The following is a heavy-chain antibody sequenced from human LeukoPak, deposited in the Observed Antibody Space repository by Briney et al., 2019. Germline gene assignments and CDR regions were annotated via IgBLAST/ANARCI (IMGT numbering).Heavy chain of an antibody. CDR2: IYHSGST. D-gene: IGHD3-10*01. V-gene: IGHV4-30-2*01. Sequence: PSQTLSLTCAVSGGSISSGGYAWSWIRQPPGKGLEWIGYIYHSGSTYYNPSLKSRVTISVDRSKNQFSLKLSSVTAADTAVYYCARDRRIRGAGSYMYYGMDVWGQGTTVTVSS. CDR1: GGSISSGGYA. CDR3: ARDRRIRGAGSYMYYGMDV. J-gene: IGHJ6*02.